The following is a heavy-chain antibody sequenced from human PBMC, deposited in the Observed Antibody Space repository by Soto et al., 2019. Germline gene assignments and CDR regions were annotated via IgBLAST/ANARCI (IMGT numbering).Heavy chain of an antibody. CDR3: AKDLRLKPQYYYYGMDV. V-gene: IGHV3-30*18. J-gene: IGHJ6*02. CDR1: GFTFSSYG. Sequence: GGSLRLSCAASGFTFSSYGMHWVRQAPGKGLEWVAVISYDGSNKYYADSVKGRFTISRDNSKNTLYLQMNSLRAEDTAVYYCAKDLRLKPQYYYYGMDVWGQGTTVTVSS. CDR2: ISYDGSNK.